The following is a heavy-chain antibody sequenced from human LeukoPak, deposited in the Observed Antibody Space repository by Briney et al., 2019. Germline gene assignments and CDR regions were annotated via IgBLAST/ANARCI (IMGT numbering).Heavy chain of an antibody. CDR1: GGSFSGYY. J-gene: IGHJ6*03. V-gene: IGHV4-34*01. CDR3: ARAQGYYYYYMDV. Sequence: PSETLSLTCAVYGGSFSGYYWGWIRQPPGKGLEWIGEINHSGSTNYNPSLKSRVTISVDTSKNQFSLKLSSVTAADTAVYYCARAQGYYYYYMDVWGKGTTVTVSS. CDR2: INHSGST.